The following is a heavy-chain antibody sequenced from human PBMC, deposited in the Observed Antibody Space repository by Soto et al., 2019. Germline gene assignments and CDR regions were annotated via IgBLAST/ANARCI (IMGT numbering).Heavy chain of an antibody. CDR1: GFTFSSYA. CDR2: ITGGGGSS. Sequence: GGSLRLSCAASGFTFSSYAMSWVRQAPGKGLEWVSAITGGGGSSYYADAVKGRFTISRDNSKNTIYLQMNSLRDEDTAVYYCANLIDGLSGLYNFFDSWGQRTLVTVSS. J-gene: IGHJ4*02. CDR3: ANLIDGLSGLYNFFDS. V-gene: IGHV3-23*01. D-gene: IGHD6-19*01.